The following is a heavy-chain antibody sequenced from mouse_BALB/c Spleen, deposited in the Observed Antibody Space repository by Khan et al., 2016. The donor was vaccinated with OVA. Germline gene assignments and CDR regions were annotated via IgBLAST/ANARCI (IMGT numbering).Heavy chain of an antibody. CDR3: ASTRYYFGSYYLDY. V-gene: IGHV2-6-7*01. J-gene: IGHJ2*01. CDR1: GISLNGYG. CDR2: TWGDGST. D-gene: IGHD1-1*01. Sequence: QMQLEESGPGLVAPSQSLSITCTVSGISLNGYGVNWVRQPPGKGLEWLGMTWGDGSTDYNSTLKSRLSISKDNSKSQVFLKMNSLQSDDTARYYCASTRYYFGSYYLDYWGHGTTLTVSS.